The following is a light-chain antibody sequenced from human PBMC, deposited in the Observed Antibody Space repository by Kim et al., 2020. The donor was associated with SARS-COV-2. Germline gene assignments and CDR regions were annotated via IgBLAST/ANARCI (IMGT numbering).Light chain of an antibody. J-gene: IGLJ3*02. CDR3: QAYDRSLSGWV. CDR1: SSDSGSGYD. V-gene: IGLV1-40*01. Sequence: ITTPCTGSSSDSGSGYDVHWYRQLPGTAPKLLNYGNSNRPSGVPDRFSGSKSGTSAALAITGLQAEDEADYYCQAYDRSLSGWVFGGGTKLTVL. CDR2: GNS.